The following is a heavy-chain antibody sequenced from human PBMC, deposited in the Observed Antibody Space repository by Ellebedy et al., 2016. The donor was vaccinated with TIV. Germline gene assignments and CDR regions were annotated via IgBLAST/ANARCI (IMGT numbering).Heavy chain of an antibody. Sequence: PGGSLRLSCAASGFTFSSRWMHWVRHAPGKGLVWVSRIKGDATNTIYADSVKGRFTISRDNAKNTLYLQMNSLRAEDTAMYYCARDRDDFNFDYWGQGTLVTVSS. D-gene: IGHD5-24*01. CDR2: IKGDATNT. CDR1: GFTFSSRW. J-gene: IGHJ4*02. CDR3: ARDRDDFNFDY. V-gene: IGHV3-74*01.